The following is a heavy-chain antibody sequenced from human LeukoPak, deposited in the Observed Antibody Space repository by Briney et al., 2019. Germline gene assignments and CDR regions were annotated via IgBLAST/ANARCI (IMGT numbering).Heavy chain of an antibody. D-gene: IGHD3-10*01. CDR2: INPNSGGT. V-gene: IGHV1-2*02. CDR1: GYTFTGYY. CDR3: ARAMVRGVITGIDY. J-gene: IGHJ4*02. Sequence: GASVKVSCKASGYTFTGYYMHWVRQAPGQGLEWMGWINPNSGGTNYAQKFQGRVTMTRDTSISTAYMELSRLRSDDTAVYYCARAMVRGVITGIDYWGQGTLVTVSS.